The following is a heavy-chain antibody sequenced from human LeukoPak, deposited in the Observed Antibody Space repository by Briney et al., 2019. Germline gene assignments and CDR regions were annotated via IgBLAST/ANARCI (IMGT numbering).Heavy chain of an antibody. V-gene: IGHV3-7*01. D-gene: IGHD2-15*01. J-gene: IGHJ3*02. CDR3: ARHRSGGSQDDAFDI. CDR1: GLIFSKYW. CDR2: IKPDGSEK. Sequence: TGGSLRLSCAASGLIFSKYWMTWVRQAPGKGLEWVASIKPDGSEKYYLDSVKGRFTISRQNAKNSLFLQMNSLRAEDTAVYYCARHRSGGSQDDAFDIWGQGTMVTVSS.